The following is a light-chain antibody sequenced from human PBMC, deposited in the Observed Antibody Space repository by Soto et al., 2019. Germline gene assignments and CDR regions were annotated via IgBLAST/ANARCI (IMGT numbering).Light chain of an antibody. V-gene: IGKV3-15*01. CDR2: GAS. CDR3: QQYNNWPPWT. CDR1: QSVSSTY. Sequence: EIVLTQSPGTLSLSPGEIATLSFSASQSVSSTYLAWYQQKRGQAPRLLIYGASSRATGIPARFSGSGSGTEFTLTISSLQSEDFAVYYCQQYNNWPPWTFGQGTKVDIK. J-gene: IGKJ1*01.